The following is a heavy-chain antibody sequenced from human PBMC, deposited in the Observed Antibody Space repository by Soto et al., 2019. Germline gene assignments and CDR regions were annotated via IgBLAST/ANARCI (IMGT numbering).Heavy chain of an antibody. Sequence: EVQLLESGGGLVQPGGSLRLSCAASGFTFSSYAMSWVRQAPGKGLEWVSAISGSGGSTYYADSVKGRFTISRDNSKNTLYLQMNSLRAEDTAVYYCSKDGVLRFLEWFVMWGYMDVWGKGTTVTVSS. CDR3: SKDGVLRFLEWFVMWGYMDV. D-gene: IGHD3-3*01. J-gene: IGHJ6*03. CDR2: ISGSGGST. CDR1: GFTFSSYA. V-gene: IGHV3-23*01.